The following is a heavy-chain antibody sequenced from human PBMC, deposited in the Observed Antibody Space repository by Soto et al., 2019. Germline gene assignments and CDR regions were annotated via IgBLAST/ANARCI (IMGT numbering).Heavy chain of an antibody. D-gene: IGHD3-22*01. Sequence: PGESLNLSCKGSGYSFTRYLIGWVRQMPGKGLEWMGIIYPGDSDTRYSPSFQGQVTISADKSISTAYLQWSSLKASDTAMYYCARLTMIVVVPRAEDAFDIWGQGTMVTVSS. CDR2: IYPGDSDT. V-gene: IGHV5-51*01. J-gene: IGHJ3*02. CDR1: GYSFTRYL. CDR3: ARLTMIVVVPRAEDAFDI.